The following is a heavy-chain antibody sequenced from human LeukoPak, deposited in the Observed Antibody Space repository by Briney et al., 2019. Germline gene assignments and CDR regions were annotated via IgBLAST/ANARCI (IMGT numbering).Heavy chain of an antibody. Sequence: GGSLRLSCAASGLTFSSYAMSWVRQAPGKGLEWVSAISGSGGRIYYADSVKGRFTISRDNSKNTLYLQMSSLRAEDTAVYYCAKDQVYDSSGYYGYFDYWGHGTLLTVSS. CDR3: AKDQVYDSSGYYGYFDY. V-gene: IGHV3-23*01. CDR1: GLTFSSYA. CDR2: ISGSGGRI. J-gene: IGHJ4*01. D-gene: IGHD3-22*01.